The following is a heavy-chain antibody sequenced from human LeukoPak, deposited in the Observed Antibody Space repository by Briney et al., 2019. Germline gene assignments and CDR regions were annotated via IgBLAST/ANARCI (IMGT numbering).Heavy chain of an antibody. CDR2: VYYSGTT. V-gene: IGHV4-39*01. J-gene: IGHJ4*02. Sequence: PSETLSLTCSVSGGSINSNSHQWDWIRQAPGKGPEWIGNVYYSGTTSYNPSLRSRVTISVDTSKNQFSLRLSSVTAADTAMYYCARRGDILTDYAFDYWGQGTLVSVSS. CDR3: ARRGDILTDYAFDY. CDR1: GGSINSNSHQ. D-gene: IGHD3-9*01.